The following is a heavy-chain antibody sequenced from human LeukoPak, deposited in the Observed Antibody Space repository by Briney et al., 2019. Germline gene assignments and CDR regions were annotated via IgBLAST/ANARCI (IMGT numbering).Heavy chain of an antibody. CDR3: AREFYYYDSSGYWGY. V-gene: IGHV3-7*01. CDR2: IKQDGSEK. D-gene: IGHD3-22*01. J-gene: IGHJ4*02. Sequence: GGSLRLSYAASGFTFSSYWMSWVRQAPGKGLEWVANIKQDGSEKYYVDSVKGRFTISRDNAKNSLYLQMNGLRAEDTAVYYCAREFYYYDSSGYWGYWGQGTLVTVSS. CDR1: GFTFSSYW.